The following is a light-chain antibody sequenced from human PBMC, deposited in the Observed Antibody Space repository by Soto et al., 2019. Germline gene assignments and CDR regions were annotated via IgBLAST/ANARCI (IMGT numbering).Light chain of an antibody. Sequence: DIQMTQSPSSLSASVGDRVTITCRASLTIGDSLSWYQQKPGKAPKVLIWDATTLHRGVSSRFSGSGFGTEFTLTISSLQPDDFATYYCQQYNDYSTWTFGQGTKVDNK. CDR3: QQYNDYSTWT. CDR1: LTIGDS. CDR2: DAT. J-gene: IGKJ1*01. V-gene: IGKV1-5*01.